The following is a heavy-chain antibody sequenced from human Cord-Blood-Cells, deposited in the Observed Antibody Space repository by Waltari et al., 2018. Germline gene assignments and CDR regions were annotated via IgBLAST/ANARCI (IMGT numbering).Heavy chain of an antibody. CDR3: ARPRGSYYAFEI. CDR2: IYYSGRT. Sequence: QLQLQESGPGLVKHSETLSLTCTVSGGSISSSSYYWGWIRQPPGKGLEWIGSIYYSGRTYYNPSLKSRVTISVDTSKNHFSLKLSSVTAADTAVYYCARPRGSYYAFEIWGQGTMVTVSS. D-gene: IGHD1-26*01. CDR1: GGSISSSSYY. J-gene: IGHJ3*02. V-gene: IGHV4-39*01.